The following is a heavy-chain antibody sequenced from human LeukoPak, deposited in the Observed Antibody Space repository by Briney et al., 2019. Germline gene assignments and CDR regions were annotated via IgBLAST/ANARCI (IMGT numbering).Heavy chain of an antibody. J-gene: IGHJ4*02. CDR2: ISGSGGST. D-gene: IGHD3-10*01. Sequence: GGSLRLSCAASGFTFSSYAMSWVRQAPGKGLEWVSAISGSGGSTYYADSVKGRFTISRDNSKNTLYLQMNSLRAEDTAVYYCAKDQVSYLRITMVRGVITGTGLGDDWGQGTLVTVSS. CDR3: AKDQVSYLRITMVRGVITGTGLGDD. CDR1: GFTFSSYA. V-gene: IGHV3-23*01.